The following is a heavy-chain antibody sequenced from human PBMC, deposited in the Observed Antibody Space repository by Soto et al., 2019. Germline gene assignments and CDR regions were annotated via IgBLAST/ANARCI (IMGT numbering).Heavy chain of an antibody. CDR2: IDWDDDK. D-gene: IGHD6-13*01. CDR3: ARDIAAAGTGYYFDY. V-gene: IGHV2-70*04. CDR1: GFSLSTSGMR. J-gene: IGHJ4*02. Sequence: SGPTLVNPTQTLTLTCTFSGFSLSTSGMRVGWIRQPPGKALEWLARIDWDDDKFYSTSLKTRRTISKDTSKNQVVLTMTNMDPVDTATYYCARDIAAAGTGYYFDYWGQGTLVTVSS.